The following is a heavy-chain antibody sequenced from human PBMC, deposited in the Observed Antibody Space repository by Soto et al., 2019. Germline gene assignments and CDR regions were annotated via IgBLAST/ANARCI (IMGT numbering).Heavy chain of an antibody. J-gene: IGHJ6*02. CDR2: MYYSGST. D-gene: IGHD2-21*02. CDR3: ARGSHCGGDCYSGYYYYYGMDV. CDR1: GGSVSSGRNY. V-gene: IGHV4-61*01. Sequence: TLSLTCTVSGGSVSSGRNYWNWIRQPPGKGLEWIGYMYYSGSTNYNPSLKSRVTISVDTSKNQFSLKLTSVTAADTAVYYCARGSHCGGDCYSGYYYYYGMDVWGQGTTVTVSS.